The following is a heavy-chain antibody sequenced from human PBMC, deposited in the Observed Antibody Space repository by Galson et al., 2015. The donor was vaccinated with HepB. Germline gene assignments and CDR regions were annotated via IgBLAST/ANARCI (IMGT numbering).Heavy chain of an antibody. Sequence: SLRLSCAASGFTFSSYGMHRVRQAPGKGLEWVAVISYDGSNKYYADSVKGRFTISRDNSKNTLYLQMNSLRAEDTAVYYCAKSVVVVPAVYYYYYYGMDVWGQGTTVTVSS. CDR1: GFTFSSYG. J-gene: IGHJ6*02. D-gene: IGHD2-2*01. CDR3: AKSVVVVPAVYYYYYYGMDV. V-gene: IGHV3-30*18. CDR2: ISYDGSNK.